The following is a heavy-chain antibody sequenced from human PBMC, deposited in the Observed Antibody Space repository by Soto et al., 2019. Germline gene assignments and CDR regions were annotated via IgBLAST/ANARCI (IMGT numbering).Heavy chain of an antibody. CDR3: AHRSTEYSSSSSSYYFDY. CDR2: IYWDDDK. V-gene: IGHV2-5*02. Sequence: SGPTLVKPTQTLTLTCTFSGFSLSTSGVGVGWIRQPPGKALEWLALIYWDDDKRYSPSLKSRLTITKDTSKNQVVLTMTNMDPVDTATYYCAHRSTEYSSSSSSYYFDYWGQGTLVTVSS. J-gene: IGHJ4*02. CDR1: GFSLSTSGVG. D-gene: IGHD6-6*01.